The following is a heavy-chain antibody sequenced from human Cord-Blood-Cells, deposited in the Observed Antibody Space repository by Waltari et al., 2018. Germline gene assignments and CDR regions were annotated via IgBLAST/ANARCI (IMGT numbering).Heavy chain of an antibody. J-gene: IGHJ3*02. CDR2: IVVGSGNT. CDR1: GFTFTCSA. CDR3: ASLNAFDI. Sequence: HMQLVQSGPEVKKPRTSVKVSCKASGFTFTCSAVQWVRQARGQRLEWIGWIVVGSGNTNYAQKFQERVTITRDMSTSTAYMELSSLRSEDTAVYYCASLNAFDIWGQGTMVTVSS. V-gene: IGHV1-58*01.